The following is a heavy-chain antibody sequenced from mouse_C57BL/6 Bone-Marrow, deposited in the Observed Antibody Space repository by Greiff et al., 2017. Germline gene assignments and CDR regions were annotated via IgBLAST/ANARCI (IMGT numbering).Heavy chain of an antibody. J-gene: IGHJ3*01. V-gene: IGHV2-5*01. Sequence: VKLMESGPGLVQPSQSLSITCTVSGFSLTSYGVHWVRQSPGKGLEWLGVIWRGGSTDYNAAFMSRLSIPKDNSKSQVFFKMNSLQADDTAIYYCAKMGDYERGLAYWGQGTLVTVSA. CDR2: IWRGGST. D-gene: IGHD2-4*01. CDR1: GFSLTSYG. CDR3: AKMGDYERGLAY.